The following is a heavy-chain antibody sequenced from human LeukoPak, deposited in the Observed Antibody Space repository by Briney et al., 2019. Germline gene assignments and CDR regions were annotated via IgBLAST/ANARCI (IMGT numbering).Heavy chain of an antibody. J-gene: IGHJ6*02. D-gene: IGHD4-17*01. CDR2: IYSGGST. CDR1: GFTVSSNY. Sequence: QPGGSLRLSCAASGFTVSSNYMSWVRQAPGKGLERVSVIYSGGSTYYADSVKGRFTISRDNSKNTLYLQMNSLRAEDTAVYYCARDANPGPDYGDFYYYGMDVWGQGTTVTVSS. CDR3: ARDANPGPDYGDFYYYGMDV. V-gene: IGHV3-53*01.